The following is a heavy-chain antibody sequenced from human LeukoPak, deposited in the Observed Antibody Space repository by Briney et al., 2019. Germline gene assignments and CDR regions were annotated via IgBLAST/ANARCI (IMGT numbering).Heavy chain of an antibody. CDR2: ISSSAAVL. J-gene: IGHJ5*02. CDR1: GFTFSEYY. Sequence: PGGSLRLSCATSGFTFSEYYMSWIRQAPGKALECILRISSSAAVLYSADSVKGRFTISRDNAKRSLYLQMNSLRDEDSAVYYCARETTYKFDPWGQGTLVTVSS. CDR3: ARETTYKFDP. D-gene: IGHD1-14*01. V-gene: IGHV3-11*01.